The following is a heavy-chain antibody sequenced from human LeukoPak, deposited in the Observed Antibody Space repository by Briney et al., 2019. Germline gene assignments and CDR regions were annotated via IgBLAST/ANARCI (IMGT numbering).Heavy chain of an antibody. J-gene: IGHJ4*02. CDR2: ISWKSGSI. CDR3: AKDNDFWSGYFGGIDY. CDR1: GSTFDNYA. V-gene: IGHV3-9*01. Sequence: PGGSLRLSWPASGSTFDNYAMHWVRQAAGKGLEWVGGISWKSGSIGYADSVKGRFTISRDNAKNSLYLQMNSLRAEDTALYYCAKDNDFWSGYFGGIDYWGQGTLVTVSS. D-gene: IGHD3-3*01.